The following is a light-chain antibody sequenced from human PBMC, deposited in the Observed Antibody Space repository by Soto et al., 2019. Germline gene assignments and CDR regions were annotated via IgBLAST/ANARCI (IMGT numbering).Light chain of an antibody. CDR2: DTS. J-gene: IGKJ1*01. V-gene: IGKV3-20*01. CDR3: QQYGASPWT. Sequence: EVELTQSPGTLSLSPGERATLSCRASQSVSSSHLAWYQQKRGQAPRLLIYDTSTRATGIPDRFSGSGSGTDFTLTISRLEPEDFAVYHCQQYGASPWTFSQGTKVEVK. CDR1: QSVSSSH.